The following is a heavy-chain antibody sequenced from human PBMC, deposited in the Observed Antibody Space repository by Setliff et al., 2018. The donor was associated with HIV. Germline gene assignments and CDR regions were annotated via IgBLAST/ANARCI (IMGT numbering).Heavy chain of an antibody. CDR3: ARARRAGSGPKYFQH. J-gene: IGHJ1*01. V-gene: IGHV4-61*05. Sequence: PSETLSLTCTVSAGSISSSSYYWGWIRQPPGKGLEWIGEINHSGSTNYNPSLKSRVTMSVDKSKNHFSLRLSSVTAADTAVYYCARARRAGSGPKYFQHWGQGTLVTVSS. D-gene: IGHD2-15*01. CDR2: INHSGST. CDR1: AGSISSSSYY.